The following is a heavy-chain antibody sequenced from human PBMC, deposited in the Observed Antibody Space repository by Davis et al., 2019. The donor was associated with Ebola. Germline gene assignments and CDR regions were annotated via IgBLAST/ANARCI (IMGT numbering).Heavy chain of an antibody. Sequence: MPSETLSLTCAVSGGSISSSTYYWGWIRQPPGKGLEWIGSIYNSGSTYYNPSLESRVTISVDTSKNQLSLKLTSVTATDTAVYYCARPVSPGYTYGYYYYDMDVWGQGTTVTDSS. D-gene: IGHD5-18*01. V-gene: IGHV4-39*01. CDR3: ARPVSPGYTYGYYYYDMDV. CDR1: GGSISSSTYY. CDR2: IYNSGST. J-gene: IGHJ6*02.